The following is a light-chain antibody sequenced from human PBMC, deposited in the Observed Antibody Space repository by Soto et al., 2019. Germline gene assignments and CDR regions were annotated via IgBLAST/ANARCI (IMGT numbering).Light chain of an antibody. CDR2: EVH. V-gene: IGLV2-14*01. J-gene: IGLJ3*02. Sequence: QSVLTQPASVSGSPGQSITISCTGTNSDVGGYDRVSWYQHHPGKAPKLLIFEVHNRPSGISDRFSGSKSGDTASLTISGLQAEDEADYYCISYIPSTTTHWVFGGGTQLTVL. CDR1: NSDVGGYDR. CDR3: ISYIPSTTTHWV.